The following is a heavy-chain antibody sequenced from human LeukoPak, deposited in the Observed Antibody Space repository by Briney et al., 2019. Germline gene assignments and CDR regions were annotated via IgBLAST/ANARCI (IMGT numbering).Heavy chain of an antibody. Sequence: SETLSLTCTVSGGSISSYYWNWIRQPPGKGLEWIGYISYSGSTNYNPSLKSRVTISVDTSKNQFSLKVHSVTAADTAIYYCARHRAYYDSSGYYYYFGYWGQGTLVPVSS. V-gene: IGHV4-59*08. CDR3: ARHRAYYDSSGYYYYFGY. CDR2: ISYSGST. J-gene: IGHJ4*02. D-gene: IGHD3-22*01. CDR1: GGSISSYY.